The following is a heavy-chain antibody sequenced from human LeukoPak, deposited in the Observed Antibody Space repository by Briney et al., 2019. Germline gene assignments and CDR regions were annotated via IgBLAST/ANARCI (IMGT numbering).Heavy chain of an antibody. V-gene: IGHV3-20*04. CDR3: ARDIVLIAVAVRGSFDI. CDR2: INWKGGST. Sequence: GGSLRLSCAASGFPFDDYGMNWVRQVPGKGLEWVSGINWKGGSTGYADSVKGRFTISRDNAKNSLYLQMNSLRAEDTALYYCARDIVLIAVAVRGSFDIWGQGTMVTVSS. D-gene: IGHD6-19*01. J-gene: IGHJ3*02. CDR1: GFPFDDYG.